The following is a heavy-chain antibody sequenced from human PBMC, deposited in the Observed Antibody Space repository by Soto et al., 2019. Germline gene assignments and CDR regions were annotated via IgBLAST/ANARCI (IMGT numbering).Heavy chain of an antibody. CDR2: IYYSGST. CDR3: ARDLGYYDSSGYAP. D-gene: IGHD3-22*01. V-gene: IGHV4-59*01. Sequence: SETLSLTCTFSGGSISSYYWIWIRQPPGKGLEWIGYIYYSGSTNYNPSLKSRVPISVDTSKNQSSLKLSSVTAADTAVYYCARDLGYYDSSGYAPWGQGILVTVSS. CDR1: GGSISSYY. J-gene: IGHJ5*02.